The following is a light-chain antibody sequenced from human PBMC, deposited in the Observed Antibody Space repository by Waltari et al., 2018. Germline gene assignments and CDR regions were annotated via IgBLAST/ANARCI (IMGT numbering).Light chain of an antibody. J-gene: IGKJ2*01. V-gene: IGKV3-11*01. Sequence: EIVLTQSPATLSLSPGERATLSCRASQSVSSYLAWYQQKPGQAPRLLIYDASNRATGIPARFSGSGSGTDFTLTINSVQAGDVAVYYCQQYYEGPATFGQGTKLEIK. CDR2: DAS. CDR3: QQYYEGPAT. CDR1: QSVSSY.